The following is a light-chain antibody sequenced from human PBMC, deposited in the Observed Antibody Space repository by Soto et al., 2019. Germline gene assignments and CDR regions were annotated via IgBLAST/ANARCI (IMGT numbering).Light chain of an antibody. CDR2: DVN. J-gene: IGLJ1*01. CDR3: SSCTTSSILGYV. Sequence: QSALTQPASVSGSPGQSITIPCTGTSSDVGGYNYVSWYQQHPGKAPKLMIYDVNSRPSGVSNRFSGSKSGNTASLTISGLQAEDEADYYCSSCTTSSILGYVFGTGTKVTVL. CDR1: SSDVGGYNY. V-gene: IGLV2-14*01.